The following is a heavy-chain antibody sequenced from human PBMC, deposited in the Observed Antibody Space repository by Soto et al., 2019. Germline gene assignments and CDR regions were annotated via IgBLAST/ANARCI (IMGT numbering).Heavy chain of an antibody. D-gene: IGHD3-16*01. CDR3: VTFARAGGDAFDI. CDR2: INPNSGGT. CDR1: GYTFTGYY. Sequence: ASVKVSCKASGYTFTGYYMHWVRQAPGQGLEWMGWINPNSGGTNYAQKFQGWVTMTRDTSISTAYMELSRLRSDDTAVYYCVTFARAGGDAFDIWGQGTMVTVSS. J-gene: IGHJ3*02. V-gene: IGHV1-2*04.